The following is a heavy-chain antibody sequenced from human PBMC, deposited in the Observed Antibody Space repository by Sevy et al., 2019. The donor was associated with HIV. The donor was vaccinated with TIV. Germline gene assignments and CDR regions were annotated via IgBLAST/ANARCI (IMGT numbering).Heavy chain of an antibody. D-gene: IGHD3-10*01. CDR1: GGSISSYY. CDR2: IHYSGST. CDR3: ARDLGSYYGAGSYNWFDP. Sequence: SETLSLTCTVSGGSISSYYWSWIRQPPGNGLEWIGYIHYSGSTNYNPSLKSRVTISVDTSKNQCALKLSSVTAADTAVYYCARDLGSYYGAGSYNWFDPWGQGTLVTVSS. J-gene: IGHJ5*02. V-gene: IGHV4-59*01.